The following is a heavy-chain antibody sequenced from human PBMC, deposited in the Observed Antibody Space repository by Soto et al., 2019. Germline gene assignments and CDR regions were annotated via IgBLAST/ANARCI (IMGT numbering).Heavy chain of an antibody. V-gene: IGHV4-28*01. J-gene: IGHJ5*02. D-gene: IGHD4-17*01. CDR3: ARFYGHHTNWFDP. Sequence: SETLSLTCAVSGYSISSSNSWWWIRQPPGKGLEWIGYIYHSGSTYYNPSLKSRVTISVDTSKNQFSLKLSSVTAADTAVYYCARFYGHHTNWFDPWGQGTLVTVSS. CDR2: IYHSGST. CDR1: GYSISSSNS.